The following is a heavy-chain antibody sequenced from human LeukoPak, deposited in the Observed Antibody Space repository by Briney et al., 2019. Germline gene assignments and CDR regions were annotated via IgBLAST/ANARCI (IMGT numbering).Heavy chain of an antibody. V-gene: IGHV4-59*08. D-gene: IGHD4-11*01. CDR2: IYYSGST. CDR1: GGSISSYY. CDR3: ATTVTTARSFDY. Sequence: PSETLSLTCTVSGGSISSYYWSWIRQPPGKGLEWIGYIYYSGSTNYNPSLKSRVTISVDTSKNQFSLKLSSVTAADTAVYYCATTVTTARSFDYWGQGTLVTVSS. J-gene: IGHJ4*02.